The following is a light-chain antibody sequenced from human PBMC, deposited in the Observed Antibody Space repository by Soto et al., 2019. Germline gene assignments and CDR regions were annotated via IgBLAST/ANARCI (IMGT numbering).Light chain of an antibody. CDR1: QSVSSY. V-gene: IGKV3-11*01. CDR2: DAS. CDR3: QQRSNWPIT. J-gene: IGKJ5*01. Sequence: EIVLTQSPATLSLSPGSRATLSCRASQSVSSYLAWYQQKPGQAPRLLIYDASNRATGIPARFSGSGSGTDFTLTISSLEPEDFAVYYCQQRSNWPITFCQGTLLEI.